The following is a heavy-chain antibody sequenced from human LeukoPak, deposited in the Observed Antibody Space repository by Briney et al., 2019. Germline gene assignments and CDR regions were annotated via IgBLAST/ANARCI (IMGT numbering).Heavy chain of an antibody. D-gene: IGHD3-16*01. Sequence: SETLSLTCAVYGGSFSGYYWSWIRQPPGKGLEWIGEINHSGSTNYNPSLKSRVTISVDTSKNQFSLKLSSVTAADTAVYYCARGGGSYYYGMDVWAKGPRSPSPQ. CDR2: INHSGST. CDR3: ARGGGSYYYGMDV. J-gene: IGHJ6*04. CDR1: GGSFSGYY. V-gene: IGHV4-34*01.